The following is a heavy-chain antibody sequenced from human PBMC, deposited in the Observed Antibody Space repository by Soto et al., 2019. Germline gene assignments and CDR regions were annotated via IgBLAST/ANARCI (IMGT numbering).Heavy chain of an antibody. CDR1: GYTFTGHY. V-gene: IGHV1-2*02. Sequence: QVQLVQSGAEVKKPGASVKVSCKASGYTFTGHYMHWVRQASGQGLEWMGWVNPNSGDTDYAQTFKGRVTMTRDTSTTTGYMELSSLRSDDTAVYYCARDLAALYDSSGYYLDFWGQGTLVTVSS. J-gene: IGHJ4*02. D-gene: IGHD3-22*01. CDR3: ARDLAALYDSSGYYLDF. CDR2: VNPNSGDT.